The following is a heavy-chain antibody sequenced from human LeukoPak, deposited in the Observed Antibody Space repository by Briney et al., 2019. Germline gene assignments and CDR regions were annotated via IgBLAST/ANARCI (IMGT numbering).Heavy chain of an antibody. CDR1: GGTFSSYA. J-gene: IGHJ4*02. CDR2: IIPIFGTA. CDR3: ARDASAYYYDSSGYRFDY. V-gene: IGHV1-69*05. D-gene: IGHD3-22*01. Sequence: SVKVSCKASGGTFSSYAISWVRQAPGQGLEWMGRIIPIFGTANYAQKFQGRVTITTDESTSTAYMGLSSLRSEDTAVCYCARDASAYYYDSSGYRFDYWGQGTLVTVSS.